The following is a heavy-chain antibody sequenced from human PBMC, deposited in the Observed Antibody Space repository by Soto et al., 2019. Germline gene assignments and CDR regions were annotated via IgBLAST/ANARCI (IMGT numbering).Heavy chain of an antibody. V-gene: IGHV3-48*03. CDR3: ARETLRDAIDI. CDR1: GFDFRSYE. Sequence: PXESLSLSCVASGFDFRSYEMNWVRQAPGKGLEWVSNIRANDESIYYADSVKGRVSVSRDNAKNSLFLEMNSLRVDDTAVYYCARETLRDAIDIWGQGTMVTVSS. J-gene: IGHJ3*02. CDR2: IRANDESI.